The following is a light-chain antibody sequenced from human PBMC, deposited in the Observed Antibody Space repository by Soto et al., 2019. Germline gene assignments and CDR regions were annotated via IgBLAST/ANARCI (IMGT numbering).Light chain of an antibody. Sequence: QSALTQPASVSGSPGQSITISCTGTSSDVGGYNYVSWYQQHPGKAPKLMIYDVSNRPSGVSSRFSGSKSGNTASLTISGLQAEDEAHYSCSSYTSTSTVFGTGPRSPS. CDR1: SSDVGGYNY. V-gene: IGLV2-14*01. J-gene: IGLJ1*01. CDR3: SSYTSTSTV. CDR2: DVS.